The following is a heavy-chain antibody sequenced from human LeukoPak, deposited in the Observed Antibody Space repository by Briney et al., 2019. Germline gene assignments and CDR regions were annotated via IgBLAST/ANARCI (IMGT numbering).Heavy chain of an antibody. J-gene: IGHJ5*02. CDR1: GGSINSY. Sequence: SETLSLTCTVSGGSINSYWSWIRQPAGKGLEWIGRISGSGTITYNPALQSRLSISIDTSKNQFSLKLTSVTAADTAVYYCARDSSGWYRWFDPWGQGTLVTVSS. CDR3: ARDSSGWYRWFDP. D-gene: IGHD6-19*01. CDR2: ISGSGTI. V-gene: IGHV4-4*07.